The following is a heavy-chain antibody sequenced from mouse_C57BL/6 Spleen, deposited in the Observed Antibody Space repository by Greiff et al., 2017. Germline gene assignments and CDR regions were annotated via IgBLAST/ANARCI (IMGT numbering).Heavy chain of an antibody. CDR1: GYAFSSSW. V-gene: IGHV1-82*01. Sequence: QVQLQQSGPELVKPGASVKISCKASGYAFSSSWMNWVKQRPGKGLEWIGRIYPGDGDTNYNGKFKGKATLTADKSSSTAYMQLSSLTSEDSAVYFCAREPLYYYGSSYYFDYWGQGTTLTVSS. CDR3: AREPLYYYGSSYYFDY. CDR2: IYPGDGDT. D-gene: IGHD1-1*01. J-gene: IGHJ2*01.